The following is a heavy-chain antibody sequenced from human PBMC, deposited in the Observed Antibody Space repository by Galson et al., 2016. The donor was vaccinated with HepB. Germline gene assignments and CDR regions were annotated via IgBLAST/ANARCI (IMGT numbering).Heavy chain of an antibody. J-gene: IGHJ6*04. CDR2: ISSSSSSI. CDR3: ARDLRYGMDV. Sequence: SLRLSCAASGFTFSTYSMNWVRQAPGEGLEWVSTISSSSSSIYYSDSVKGRFTISRDNAKNSLYLQMNSLRAEDTAVYYCARDLRYGMDVWGKGTTVTVSS. D-gene: IGHD3-9*01. V-gene: IGHV3-21*01. CDR1: GFTFSTYS.